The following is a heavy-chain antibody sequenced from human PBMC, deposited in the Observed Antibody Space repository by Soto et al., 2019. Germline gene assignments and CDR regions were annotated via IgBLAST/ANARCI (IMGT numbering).Heavy chain of an antibody. V-gene: IGHV3-15*01. D-gene: IGHD2-15*01. CDR3: TTLGCLDRLYYYFDGMDV. CDR2: IKSKTDGGTT. CDR1: GFTFSNAW. J-gene: IGHJ6*02. Sequence: PGGSLRLSCAASGFTFSNAWMSWVRQAPGKGLEWVGRIKSKTDGGTTDYAAPVKGRFTISRDDSKNTLYLQMNSLKTEDTAVYYCTTLGCLDRLYYYFDGMDVWGQGTTVTVSS.